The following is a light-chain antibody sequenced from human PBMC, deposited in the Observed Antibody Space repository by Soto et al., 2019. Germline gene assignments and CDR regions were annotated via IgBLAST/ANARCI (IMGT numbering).Light chain of an antibody. CDR2: CSS. Sequence: DIVMTQSADSISVSLGERGSIKCESSQTVLDRSNNKDFLTWSQHKPGQPPNLLIYCSSTREFVFPDRFSGSGSGTDFTLTISCLQAEDVAFYYCQQYYSTPRTLGHGTKVDSK. CDR1: QTVLDRSNNKDF. V-gene: IGKV4-1*01. J-gene: IGKJ1*01. CDR3: QQYYSTPRT.